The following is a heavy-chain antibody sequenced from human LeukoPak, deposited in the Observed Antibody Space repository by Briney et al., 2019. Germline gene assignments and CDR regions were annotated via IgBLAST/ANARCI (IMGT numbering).Heavy chain of an antibody. CDR2: IHNSGST. CDR1: GGSVSSYY. CDR3: ASGVVVAATRYYFDY. Sequence: KPSETLSLTCSVSGGSVSSYYWSWIRQSPGKGLEWIGYIHNSGSTNYNPSLKSRVTISVDTSKNQFSLKLSSVTAADTAVYYCASGVVVAATRYYFDYWGQGTLVTVSS. D-gene: IGHD2-15*01. V-gene: IGHV4-59*02. J-gene: IGHJ4*02.